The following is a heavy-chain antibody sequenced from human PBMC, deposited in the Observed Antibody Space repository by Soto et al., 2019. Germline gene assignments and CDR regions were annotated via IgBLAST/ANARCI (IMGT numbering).Heavy chain of an antibody. CDR2: IYHSGGS. D-gene: IGHD1-26*01. CDR1: GDSINSVDHY. V-gene: IGHV4-30-4*01. J-gene: IGHJ5*02. Sequence: QVQLQESGPGLVRPSQTLSLTCTVSGDSINSVDHYWSWIRQPPGKGLECMGYIYHSGGSHYNPSLNSRLTISSDTSTNRFSLNLASVTAADPAVYFCARLRWETENNWFDPWGQGALVTVSS. CDR3: ARLRWETENNWFDP.